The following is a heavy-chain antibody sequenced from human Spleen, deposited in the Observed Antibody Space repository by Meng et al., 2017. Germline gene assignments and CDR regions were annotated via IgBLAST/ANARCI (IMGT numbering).Heavy chain of an antibody. V-gene: IGHV4-34*01. Sequence: GSLRLSCAVYGGSFSGYYWSWIRQPPGKGLEWIGEINHSGSTNYNPSLKSRVTISVDTSKNQFSLKLNSVTAADTAVSYCARGNDGYNPFDYWGQGTLVTVSS. CDR2: INHSGST. J-gene: IGHJ4*02. CDR1: GGSFSGYY. D-gene: IGHD5-24*01. CDR3: ARGNDGYNPFDY.